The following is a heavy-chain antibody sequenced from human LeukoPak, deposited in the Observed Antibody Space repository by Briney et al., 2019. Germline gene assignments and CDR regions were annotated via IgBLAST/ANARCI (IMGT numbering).Heavy chain of an antibody. D-gene: IGHD3-22*01. CDR2: ISGSGGST. V-gene: IGHV3-23*01. CDR3: AKNSDDYDSSGYYFDY. Sequence: GGSLRLSCAASGFTFISYAMSWVRQAPGKGLEWVSAISGSGGSTYYADSVKGRFTISRDNSKNTLYLQMNSLRAEDTAVYYCAKNSDDYDSSGYYFDYWGQGTLVTVSS. J-gene: IGHJ4*02. CDR1: GFTFISYA.